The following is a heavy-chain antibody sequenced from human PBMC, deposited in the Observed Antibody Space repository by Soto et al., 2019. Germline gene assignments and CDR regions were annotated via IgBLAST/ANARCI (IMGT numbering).Heavy chain of an antibody. D-gene: IGHD4-17*01. CDR3: ANDLVKTSRWPAD. V-gene: IGHV3-30*18. CDR1: GFNFSTYG. Sequence: HVQMVESGGGVVQPGRSLRLSCAVSGFNFSTYGMHWVRQAPGKGLEWVAVISYDGSHKAFADSVKGRIAISRDNSKNTLFLQMNSLREEDTAVYYCANDLVKTSRWPADWGQGTLVTVSS. CDR2: ISYDGSHK. J-gene: IGHJ4*02.